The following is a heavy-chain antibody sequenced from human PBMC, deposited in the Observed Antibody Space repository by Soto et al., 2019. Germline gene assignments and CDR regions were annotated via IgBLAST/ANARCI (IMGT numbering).Heavy chain of an antibody. CDR3: ARELPQRQGRNMDV. Sequence: WTWIRHRPGEGLEGFGYINHRGSLYYNPSLKRRVSMSVDTSKNQFSLNLTSVTAADTAVYYCARELPQRQGRNMDVWGQGTTVTVSS. D-gene: IGHD1-1*01. CDR2: INHRGSL. J-gene: IGHJ6*02. V-gene: IGHV4-31*02.